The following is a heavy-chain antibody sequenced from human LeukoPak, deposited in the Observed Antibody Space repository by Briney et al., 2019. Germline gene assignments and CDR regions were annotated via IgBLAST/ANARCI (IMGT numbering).Heavy chain of an antibody. CDR1: GGSISSYY. J-gene: IGHJ5*02. V-gene: IGHV4-59*01. D-gene: IGHD3-10*01. CDR2: IYYSGST. CDR3: ARIRFGDEWWFDP. Sequence: PSETLSLTCTVSGGSISSYYWSWIRQPPGKGLEWIGYIYYSGSTNYNPSLKSRVTISVDTSKNQFSLKLSSVTAADTAVYYCARIRFGDEWWFDPWGQGTLVTVSS.